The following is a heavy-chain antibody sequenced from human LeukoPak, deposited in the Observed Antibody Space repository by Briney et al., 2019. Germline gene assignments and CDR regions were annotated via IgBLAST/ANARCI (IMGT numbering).Heavy chain of an antibody. CDR3: ARARDYGDFDY. Sequence: SGGSLRLSCAASGFTFSSYWMSWVRQAPGKGLEWVANIKQDGSEKYYVDSVKGRFTISRDNAKNSLYLQMNSLRAEDTAVYHCARARDYGDFDYWGQGTLVTVSS. V-gene: IGHV3-7*01. J-gene: IGHJ4*02. D-gene: IGHD4-17*01. CDR1: GFTFSSYW. CDR2: IKQDGSEK.